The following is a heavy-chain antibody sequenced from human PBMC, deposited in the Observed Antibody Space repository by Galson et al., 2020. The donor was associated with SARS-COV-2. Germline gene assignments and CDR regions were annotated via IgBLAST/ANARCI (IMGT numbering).Heavy chain of an antibody. CDR2: LSDGGRNT. J-gene: IGHJ4*02. D-gene: IGHD4-4*01. V-gene: IGHV3-23*01. CDR1: GFTFNNYA. Sequence: GESLKISCAVSGFTFNNYAMSWVRQAPGKGLEWVSGLSDGGRNTFYADSVKGRFTISSDTSRITLYLQMNSLRVEDSAIYYCVKDHVERNSPPGVVFDHWGQGALVTVSS. CDR3: VKDHVERNSPPGVVFDH.